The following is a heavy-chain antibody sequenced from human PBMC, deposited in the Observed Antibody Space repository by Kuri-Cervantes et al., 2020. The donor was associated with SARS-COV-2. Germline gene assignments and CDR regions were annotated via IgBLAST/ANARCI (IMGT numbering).Heavy chain of an antibody. D-gene: IGHD6-13*01. CDR3: ATDIAAAGTWEYAFDI. CDR1: GYTFTSYD. CDR2: MNPNSGNT. Sequence: ASVKVSCKASGYTFTSYDINWVRQATGQGLEWMGWMNPNSGNTGYAQKFQGRVTITRDTSTSTVYMELRSLRSDDTAVYYCATDIAAAGTWEYAFDIWGQGTMVTVSS. J-gene: IGHJ3*02. V-gene: IGHV1-8*03.